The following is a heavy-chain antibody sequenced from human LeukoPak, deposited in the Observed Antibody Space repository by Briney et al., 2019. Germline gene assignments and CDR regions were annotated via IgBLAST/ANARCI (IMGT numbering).Heavy chain of an antibody. CDR3: ARHKDYYYSYMDV. V-gene: IGHV4-38-2*02. CDR2: IYHSGST. Sequence: SETLSLTCTVSGYSISSGYHWGWIRQPPGKGLEWIGSIYHSGSTYYNPSLKSRVTISVDTSKNQFSLKLRSVTAADTAVYYCARHKDYYYSYMDVWGKGTTVTISS. CDR1: GYSISSGYH. J-gene: IGHJ6*03.